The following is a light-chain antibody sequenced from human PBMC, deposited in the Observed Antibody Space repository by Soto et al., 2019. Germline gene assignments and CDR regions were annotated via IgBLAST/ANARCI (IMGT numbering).Light chain of an antibody. CDR2: DAS. V-gene: IGKV3-11*01. CDR1: QSVTTY. J-gene: IGKJ5*01. Sequence: EIVLTKSPGTLSLTPGERANISCRAIQSVTTYLAWYQQKPGQAPRLIIYDASGRATGIPARFSGSGSGTDFTLTISSLEPEDFAVYYCQQRSNWPPSITFGQGTRLEIK. CDR3: QQRSNWPPSIT.